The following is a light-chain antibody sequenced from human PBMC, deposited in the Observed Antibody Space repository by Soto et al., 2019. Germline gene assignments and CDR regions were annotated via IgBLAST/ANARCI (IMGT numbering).Light chain of an antibody. V-gene: IGKV3D-7*01. J-gene: IGKJ5*01. CDR2: GAS. CDR1: QSISSSY. Sequence: EVVLTQSPATLSLSPGEGATLSCRASQSISSSYLSWYQQKPGQAPRLLIYGASTRATGIPARFSGGGRGSGTDFTLTISSLQPEDFAVYYCQQDYNLPITFGQGTRLEIK. CDR3: QQDYNLPIT.